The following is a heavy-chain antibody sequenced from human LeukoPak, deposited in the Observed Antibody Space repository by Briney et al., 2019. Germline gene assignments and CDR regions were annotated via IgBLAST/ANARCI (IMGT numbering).Heavy chain of an antibody. J-gene: IGHJ4*02. CDR3: ARHSRGYSYGPFDY. D-gene: IGHD5-18*01. CDR1: GGSISSYY. CDR2: VYYSGST. V-gene: IGHV4-59*08. Sequence: SETLPLTCTVSGGSISSYYWSWIRQPPGKGLEWIGYVYYSGSTNYNPSLESRVTISVDTSKNQFSLKLSSVTAADTAVYYCARHSRGYSYGPFDYWGQGTLVTVSS.